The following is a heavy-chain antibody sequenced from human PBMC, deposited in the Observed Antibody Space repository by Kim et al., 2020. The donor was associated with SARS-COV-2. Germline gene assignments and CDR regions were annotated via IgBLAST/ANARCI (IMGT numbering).Heavy chain of an antibody. Sequence: GGSLRLSCAASGFTFSSYAMSWVRQAPGKGLEWVSAISGSGGSTYYADSVKGRFTISRDNSKNTLYLQMNSLRAEDKAVYYCAKPPTDHYYDSSGRTPFDYWGQGTLVTVSS. V-gene: IGHV3-23*01. CDR3: AKPPTDHYYDSSGRTPFDY. CDR2: ISGSGGST. J-gene: IGHJ4*02. D-gene: IGHD3-22*01. CDR1: GFTFSSYA.